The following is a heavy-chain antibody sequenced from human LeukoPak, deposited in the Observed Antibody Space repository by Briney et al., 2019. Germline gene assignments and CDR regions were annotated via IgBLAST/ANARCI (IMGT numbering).Heavy chain of an antibody. Sequence: GASLRLSCEASGFTFSSDWMHCVRQPPGKGMVWVSRHSSDGSSITSADSVKGRFTTSRDNAKNTLYLQMNSLRAEDTAVYYCARALAVGGNYDYWGQGALVSVST. CDR2: HSSDGSSI. CDR3: ARALAVGGNYDY. J-gene: IGHJ4*02. V-gene: IGHV3-74*01. D-gene: IGHD6-19*01. CDR1: GFTFSSDW.